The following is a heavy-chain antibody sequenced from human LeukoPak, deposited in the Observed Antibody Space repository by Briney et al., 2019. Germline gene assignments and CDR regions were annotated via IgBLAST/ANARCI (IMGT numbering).Heavy chain of an antibody. CDR3: TRAHLVAVAGGDFDY. CDR1: GFTFSSYT. J-gene: IGHJ4*02. V-gene: IGHV3-48*01. D-gene: IGHD6-19*01. CDR2: ISSSSSTI. Sequence: GGSLRLSCAASGFTFSSYTMNWVRQAPGKGLEWVSYISSSSSTIYYADSVQGRFTISRDNAKNSLYLQMNSLRAEDTAVYYCTRAHLVAVAGGDFDYWGQGTLVTVFS.